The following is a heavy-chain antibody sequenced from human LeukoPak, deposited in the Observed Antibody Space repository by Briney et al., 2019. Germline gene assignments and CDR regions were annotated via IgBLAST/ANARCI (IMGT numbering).Heavy chain of an antibody. CDR1: GFTFSSYG. V-gene: IGHV3-33*01. D-gene: IGHD3-10*01. CDR2: IWYDGNNK. Sequence: AGGSLRLSCAASGFTFSSYGMHWVRQAPGKGLEWVAVIWYDGNNKYYADSVKGRFTISRDNSKNTLYLQMNSLRAEDTAVYYCARDPYGSGTYLNFWGQGTLVTVSS. J-gene: IGHJ4*02. CDR3: ARDPYGSGTYLNF.